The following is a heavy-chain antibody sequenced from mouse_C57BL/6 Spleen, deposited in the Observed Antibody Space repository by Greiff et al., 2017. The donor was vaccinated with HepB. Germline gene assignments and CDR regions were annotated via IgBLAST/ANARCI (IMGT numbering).Heavy chain of an antibody. CDR3: ARGYDEDYYAMDY. Sequence: EVQGVESGGGLVKPGGSLKLSCAASGFTFSSYAMSWVRQTPEKRLEWVATISDGGSYTYYPDNVKGRFTISRDNAKNNLYLQMSHLKSEDTAMYYCARGYDEDYYAMDYWGQGTSVTVSS. J-gene: IGHJ4*01. CDR1: GFTFSSYA. V-gene: IGHV5-4*01. CDR2: ISDGGSYT. D-gene: IGHD2-12*01.